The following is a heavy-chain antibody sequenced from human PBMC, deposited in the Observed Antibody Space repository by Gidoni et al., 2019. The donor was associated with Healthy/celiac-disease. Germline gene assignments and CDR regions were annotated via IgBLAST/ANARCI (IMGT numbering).Heavy chain of an antibody. CDR1: GFPFSSYG. CDR2: IWYDGSNK. Sequence: QVQLVESGGGVVQPGRSLRLSCAASGFPFSSYGLHWVRQAPGKGLEWVAVIWYDGSNKYYADSVKGRFTISRDNSKNTLYLQMNSLRAEDTAVYYCARDPGGSSTQSDNYYYYYGMDVWGQGTTVTVSS. CDR3: ARDPGGSSTQSDNYYYYYGMDV. J-gene: IGHJ6*02. V-gene: IGHV3-33*01. D-gene: IGHD2-2*01.